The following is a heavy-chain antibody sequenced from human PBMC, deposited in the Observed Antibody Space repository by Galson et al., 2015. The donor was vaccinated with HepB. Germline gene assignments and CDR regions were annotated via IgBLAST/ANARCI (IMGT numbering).Heavy chain of an antibody. V-gene: IGHV3-11*01. J-gene: IGHJ6*02. CDR1: GFTFSDYY. CDR3: ARDYGPPGYYYGMDV. D-gene: IGHD4-17*01. Sequence: SLRLSCAASGFTFSDYYMSWVRQAPGKGLEWVSYMSSSGATIDYADSVKGRFTMSRDNAKSSLYLEMDSLRPEDTAVYYCARDYGPPGYYYGMDVWGQGTTVTVSS. CDR2: MSSSGATI.